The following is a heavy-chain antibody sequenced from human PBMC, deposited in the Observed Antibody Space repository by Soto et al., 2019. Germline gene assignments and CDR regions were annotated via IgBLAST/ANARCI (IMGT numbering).Heavy chain of an antibody. V-gene: IGHV4-30-4*01. CDR2: IYYTGTT. CDR1: GGSISGGDYY. CDR3: ARGVGMIPRQDP. Sequence: QVQLQESGPGLVKPSETLSLTCTVSGGSISGGDYYWTWIRQSPGKGLEWIGNIYYTGTTYYNPSLKSRGPISVYPAKNQASLSPSSVTATGTAVCYFARGVGMIPRQDPWGQGTLVIVST. J-gene: IGHJ5*02. D-gene: IGHD3-22*01.